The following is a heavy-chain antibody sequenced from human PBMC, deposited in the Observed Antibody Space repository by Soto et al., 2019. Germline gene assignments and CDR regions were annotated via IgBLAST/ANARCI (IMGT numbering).Heavy chain of an antibody. CDR3: AIFRTVTTPFDY. V-gene: IGHV3-9*01. CDR1: GFSFDDYA. J-gene: IGHJ4*02. CDR2: ISWNSGNI. Sequence: DVQLVESGGGLVQPGRSLRLSCVASGFSFDDYAMHWVRQAPGKGLEWVSGISWNSGNIGYADSVKGRFTISRDNAKSSLHLQMNSLRTEDTALYYCAIFRTVTTPFDYWGQGTLVTVSS. D-gene: IGHD4-17*01.